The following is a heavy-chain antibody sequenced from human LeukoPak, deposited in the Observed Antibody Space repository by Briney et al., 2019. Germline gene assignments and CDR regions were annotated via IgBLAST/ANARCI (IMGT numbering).Heavy chain of an antibody. Sequence: GGSLRLSCAASGFTFSSYAMSWVRQAPGKGLEWVSAISGSGGSTYYADSVKGRFTFSRDNSKNTLYLQMNSLRAEDTAVYYCARDRIVVVVAATGSIVVYYYGMDVWGQGTTVTVSS. CDR2: ISGSGGST. V-gene: IGHV3-23*01. CDR3: ARDRIVVVVAATGSIVVYYYGMDV. D-gene: IGHD2-15*01. CDR1: GFTFSSYA. J-gene: IGHJ6*02.